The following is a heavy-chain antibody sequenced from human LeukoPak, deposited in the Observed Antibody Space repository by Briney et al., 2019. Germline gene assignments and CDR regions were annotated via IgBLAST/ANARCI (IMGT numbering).Heavy chain of an antibody. D-gene: IGHD1-14*01. Sequence: PSETLSLTCAVSGYSISSGYYWGWIRQPPGKGLEWIGNIDHSGSTSYNPSLKSRVTISVDTSKNRLSLRLRFVTAADTAVYYCATSLTGGVDYWGQGTLVTVSS. CDR3: ATSLTGGVDY. J-gene: IGHJ4*02. V-gene: IGHV4-38-2*01. CDR1: GYSISSGYY. CDR2: IDHSGST.